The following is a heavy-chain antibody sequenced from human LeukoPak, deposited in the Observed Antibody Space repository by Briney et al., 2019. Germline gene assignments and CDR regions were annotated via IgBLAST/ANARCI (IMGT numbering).Heavy chain of an antibody. V-gene: IGHV4-34*01. CDR2: INHSGST. Sequence: PSETLSLTCAVYGGSFSGYYWSWIRQPPGKGLEWIGEINHSGSTNYNPSLKSRVTISVDTSKNQFSLRLSSVTAADTAVYYCARHIAAAGYIYYYGMDVWGQGTTVTVSS. CDR1: GGSFSGYY. D-gene: IGHD6-13*01. CDR3: ARHIAAAGYIYYYGMDV. J-gene: IGHJ6*02.